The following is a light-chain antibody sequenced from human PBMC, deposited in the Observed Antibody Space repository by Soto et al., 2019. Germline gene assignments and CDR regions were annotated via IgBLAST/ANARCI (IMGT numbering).Light chain of an antibody. V-gene: IGLV1-40*01. Sequence: QSVLTQPPSVSGAPGQRVTISCTGSSSNIGAGYDVHWYQQLPGTAPKLLIYGNSNRPSGVPDRFSGSKSGTSASLAITGLQAEDEADYDCLSYDSSLSGCVFGGGTKLPS. CDR1: SSNIGAGYD. J-gene: IGLJ3*02. CDR3: LSYDSSLSGCV. CDR2: GNS.